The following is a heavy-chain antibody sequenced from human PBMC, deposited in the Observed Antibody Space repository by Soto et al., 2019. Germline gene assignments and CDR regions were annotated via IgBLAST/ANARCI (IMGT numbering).Heavy chain of an antibody. V-gene: IGHV1-69*01. J-gene: IGHJ6*02. CDR1: GDTFSTYS. Sequence: QLQLVQSGAEVKKPGSSVKVSCKASGDTFSTYSISWVRQAPGQGLEWMGGIIPIFGTANYAQKFQGRVTITADEATSTAYMELSSLRSTDTAVYYCASDGSYCAGVCYYYYGMDVWGQGTTVTVSS. D-gene: IGHD2-21*02. CDR3: ASDGSYCAGVCYYYYGMDV. CDR2: IIPIFGTA.